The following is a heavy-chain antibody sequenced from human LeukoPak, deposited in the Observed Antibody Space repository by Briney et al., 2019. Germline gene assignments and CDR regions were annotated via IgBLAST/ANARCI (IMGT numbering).Heavy chain of an antibody. Sequence: SETLSLTCAVYGGSFSGYYWSWIRQPPGKGLEWIGEINHSGSTNYNPSLKSRVTISVDTSKNQFSLKLSSVTAADTAVYYCAGPMFRNYYYYYGMDVWGQGTTVTVSS. V-gene: IGHV4-34*01. D-gene: IGHD3-10*01. CDR1: GGSFSGYY. J-gene: IGHJ6*02. CDR2: INHSGST. CDR3: AGPMFRNYYYYYGMDV.